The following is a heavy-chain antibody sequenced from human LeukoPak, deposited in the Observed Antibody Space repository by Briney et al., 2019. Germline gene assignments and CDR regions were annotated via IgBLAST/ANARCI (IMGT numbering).Heavy chain of an antibody. V-gene: IGHV1-18*01. J-gene: IGHJ4*02. D-gene: IGHD3-10*01. Sequence: ASEKVSCKASGDTFTSYGISWVRQAPGQGLEWMGWISAYNGNTNYAQKLQGRVTMTTDTSTSTAYMELRSLRSDDTAVYYCARAEMLRGALTAPDYWRQGTLVTVSS. CDR1: GDTFTSYG. CDR2: ISAYNGNT. CDR3: ARAEMLRGALTAPDY.